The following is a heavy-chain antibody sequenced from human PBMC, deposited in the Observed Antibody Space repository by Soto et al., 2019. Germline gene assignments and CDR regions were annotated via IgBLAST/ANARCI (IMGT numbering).Heavy chain of an antibody. D-gene: IGHD1-26*01. V-gene: IGHV3-11*01. CDR1: GFTFSDYY. CDR3: ARVRWELRWYFDY. CDR2: ISSSGTTI. J-gene: IGHJ4*02. Sequence: QVQLVESGGGLVKPGGSLRLSCAASGFTFSDYYMSWIRQAPGKGLEWVSYISSSGTTIYYADSVKGRFTISRDNVKNSLYLQMNTLRAEDTAVYYCARVRWELRWYFDYWGQGTLVTVSS.